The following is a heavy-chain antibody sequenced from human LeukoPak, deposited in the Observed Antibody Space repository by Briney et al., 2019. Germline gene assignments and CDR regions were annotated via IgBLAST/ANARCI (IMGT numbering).Heavy chain of an antibody. CDR3: ARGPRYYDFWSGYSYYYYYYMDV. CDR2: INHSGST. D-gene: IGHD3-3*01. Sequence: SETLSLTCAVYGESFSGYYWSWIRQPPGKGLEWIGEINHSGSTNYNPSLKSRVTISVDTSKNQFSLKLSSVTAADTAVYYCARGPRYYDFWSGYSYYYYYYMDVWGKGTTVTVSS. CDR1: GESFSGYY. J-gene: IGHJ6*03. V-gene: IGHV4-34*01.